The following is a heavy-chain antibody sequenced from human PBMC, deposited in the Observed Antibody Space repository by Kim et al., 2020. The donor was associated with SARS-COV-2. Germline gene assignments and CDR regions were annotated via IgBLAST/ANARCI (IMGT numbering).Heavy chain of an antibody. CDR1: GGTFSSYA. Sequence: SVKVSCKASGGTFSSYAISWVRQAPGQGLEWMGGIIPIFGTANYAQKFQGRVTITADESTSTAYMELSSLRSEDTAVYYCARERDRLGGVYDYVWGSYRRYYFDYWGQGTLVTVSS. CDR3: ARERDRLGGVYDYVWGSYRRYYFDY. V-gene: IGHV1-69*13. J-gene: IGHJ4*02. CDR2: IIPIFGTA. D-gene: IGHD3-16*02.